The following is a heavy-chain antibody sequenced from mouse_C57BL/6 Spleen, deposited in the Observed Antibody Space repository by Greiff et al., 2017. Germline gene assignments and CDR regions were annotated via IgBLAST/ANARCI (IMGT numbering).Heavy chain of an antibody. J-gene: IGHJ3*01. D-gene: IGHD2-5*01. CDR2: IDPSDSET. V-gene: IGHV1-52*01. CDR1: GYTFTSYW. Sequence: QVQLQQPGAELVRPGSSVKLSCKASGYTFTSYWMHWVKQRPIQGLEWIGNIDPSDSETHYNQKFKDKATLTVDKSSSTAYMQLSSLTSEDSAVYYCARGSYSNRFAYWGQVTLVTVSA. CDR3: ARGSYSNRFAY.